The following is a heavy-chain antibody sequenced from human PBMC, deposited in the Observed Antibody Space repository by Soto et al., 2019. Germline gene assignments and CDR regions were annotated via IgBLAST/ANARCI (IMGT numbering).Heavy chain of an antibody. CDR1: GGSFSGFY. CDR3: ARADRTLVTSYGLDV. D-gene: IGHD2-21*02. J-gene: IGHJ6*02. CDR2: INHSGTT. V-gene: IGHV4-34*01. Sequence: SGTLSLTCAVSGGSFSGFYWTWIRQPPGEGLEWIGEINHSGTTNFNPFLRSRLTTSLDSSKKHFSLKLTSMTAADAAVYYCARADRTLVTSYGLDVWGQGTTVTVS.